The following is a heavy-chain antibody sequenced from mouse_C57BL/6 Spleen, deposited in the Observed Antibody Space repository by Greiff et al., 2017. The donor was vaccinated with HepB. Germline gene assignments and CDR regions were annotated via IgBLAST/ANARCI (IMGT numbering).Heavy chain of an antibody. J-gene: IGHJ1*03. CDR1: GFTFSDYY. D-gene: IGHD2-4*01. Sequence: EVMLVESEGGLVQPGRSMKLSCTASGFTFSDYYMAWVRQVPEKGLEWVANINYDGSSTYYLDSLKSRFIISRDNAKNILYLQMSSLKSEDTATYYCAREGLFYDYSWYFDVWGTGTTVTVSS. V-gene: IGHV5-16*01. CDR2: INYDGSST. CDR3: AREGLFYDYSWYFDV.